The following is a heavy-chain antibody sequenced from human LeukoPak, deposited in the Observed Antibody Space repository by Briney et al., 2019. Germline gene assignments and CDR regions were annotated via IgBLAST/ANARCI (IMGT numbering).Heavy chain of an antibody. D-gene: IGHD3-16*02. Sequence: VASVNVSCKASGYTFTGYYMHWVRQAPGQGLEWMGWINPNSGGTNYAQKLQGRVTMTRDTSISTAYMELSRLRSDDTAVYYCARAPANYDYVWGSYREYYFDYWGQGTLVTVSS. V-gene: IGHV1-2*02. CDR1: GYTFTGYY. CDR3: ARAPANYDYVWGSYREYYFDY. CDR2: INPNSGGT. J-gene: IGHJ4*02.